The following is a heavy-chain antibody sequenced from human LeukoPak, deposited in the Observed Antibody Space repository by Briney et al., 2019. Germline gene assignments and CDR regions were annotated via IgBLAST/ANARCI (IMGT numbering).Heavy chain of an antibody. Sequence: ASVTVSCKASGYTFTSYDINWVRQATGQGLEWMGWMNPNSGNTGYAQKFQGRVTMTRNTSISTAYMELSSLRSEDTAVYYCARGPDSSSSRWWWFDPWGQGTLVTVSS. V-gene: IGHV1-8*01. CDR1: GYTFTSYD. CDR3: ARGPDSSSSRWWWFDP. CDR2: MNPNSGNT. D-gene: IGHD6-6*01. J-gene: IGHJ5*02.